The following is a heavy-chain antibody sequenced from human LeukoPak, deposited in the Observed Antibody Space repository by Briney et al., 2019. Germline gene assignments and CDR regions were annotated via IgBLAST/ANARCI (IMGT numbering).Heavy chain of an antibody. CDR2: INPNSGGT. CDR3: ARGELLWFGESLPPLNWFDP. V-gene: IGHV1-2*02. J-gene: IGHJ5*02. D-gene: IGHD3-10*01. Sequence: ASVKVSCKASGYTFTGYYMHWVRQAPGQGLEWMGWINPNSGGTNYAQKFRGRVTMTRDTSIGTAYMELSRLRSDDTAVYYCARGELLWFGESLPPLNWFDPWGQGTLVTVSS. CDR1: GYTFTGYY.